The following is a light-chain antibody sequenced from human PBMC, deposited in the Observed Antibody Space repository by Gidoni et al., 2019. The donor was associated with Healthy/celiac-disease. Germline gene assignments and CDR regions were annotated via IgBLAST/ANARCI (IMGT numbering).Light chain of an antibody. CDR3: QQRSNWLT. CDR2: DAS. CDR1: QSVSSY. V-gene: IGKV3-11*01. J-gene: IGKJ4*01. Sequence: DIVLTQSPATLSLSPGERATLSCRASQSVSSYLAWYQQKPGQAPRLLIYDASNRATGIPARFSGSGSGTYSTLTSSSLEPEDFAVYYCQQRSNWLTFGGGTKVEIK.